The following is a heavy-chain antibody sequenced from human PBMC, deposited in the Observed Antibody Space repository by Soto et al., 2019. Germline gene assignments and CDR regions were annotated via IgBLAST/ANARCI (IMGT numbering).Heavy chain of an antibody. V-gene: IGHV4-30-2*05. CDR1: GGSISSGGYS. J-gene: IGHJ4*02. Sequence: TSETLSLTCAVSGGSISSGGYSWSWIRQPPGKGLEWIGYMYHSGSTYYNPSLKSRVTISVDTSKNQFSLKLSPVTAADTAVYYCARHHDSWGQGTLVTVSS. CDR2: MYHSGST. CDR3: ARHHDS.